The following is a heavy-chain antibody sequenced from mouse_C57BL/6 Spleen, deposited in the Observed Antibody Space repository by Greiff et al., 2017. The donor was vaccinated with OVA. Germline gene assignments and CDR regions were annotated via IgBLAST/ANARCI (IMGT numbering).Heavy chain of an antibody. J-gene: IGHJ2*01. D-gene: IGHD3-2*02. CDR1: GYTFTSYW. CDR3: AKEEARTAQATGD. V-gene: IGHV1-59*01. Sequence: QVQLQQPGAELVRPGTSVKLSCKASGYTFTSYWMHWVKQRPGQGLEWIGVIDPSDSYTNYNQKFKGKATLTVDTSSSTAYMQLSSLTSEDTAVYSCAKEEARTAQATGDWGKGTTLTASS. CDR2: IDPSDSYT.